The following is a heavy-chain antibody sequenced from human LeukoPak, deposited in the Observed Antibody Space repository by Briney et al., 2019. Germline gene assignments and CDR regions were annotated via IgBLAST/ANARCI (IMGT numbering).Heavy chain of an antibody. CDR2: INYSGST. CDR3: AKPSNYYGSATDAFDF. D-gene: IGHD3-10*01. CDR1: GGSISNYY. Sequence: SETLSLTCTVSGGSISNYYWSWIRQPPGKGLEWIAYINYSGSTNYNPSLKSRVTISVDTSKNHFSLTLSSVTAADTAVYYCAKPSNYYGSATDAFDFWGQGTMVTVSS. V-gene: IGHV4-59*12. J-gene: IGHJ3*01.